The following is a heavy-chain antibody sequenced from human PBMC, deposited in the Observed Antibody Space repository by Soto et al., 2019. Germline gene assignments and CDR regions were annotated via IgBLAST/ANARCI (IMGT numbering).Heavy chain of an antibody. J-gene: IGHJ6*02. CDR1: GYTFTSYG. CDR2: ISAYNGNT. D-gene: IGHD2-2*01. CDR3: ARVGCISTSCYGPTDYYYYYGMDV. V-gene: IGHV1-18*01. Sequence: QVQLVQSGAEVKKPGASVKVSCKASGYTFTSYGISWVRQAPGQGLEWMGWISAYNGNTNYAQKLQGRVTMTTDTSTSTADMELRSLRSDDTAVYYCARVGCISTSCYGPTDYYYYYGMDVWGQGTTVTVSS.